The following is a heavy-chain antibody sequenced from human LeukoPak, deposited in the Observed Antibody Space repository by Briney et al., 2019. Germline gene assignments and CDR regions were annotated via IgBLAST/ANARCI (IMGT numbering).Heavy chain of an antibody. Sequence: GGSLRLSCAASGFTFSTYGVYWDRQAPGKGLEWVSSNSGGSSYYADSVKGRFTISRDNSKNTLYLQMNSLRAEDTAVYYCAKDLGSSGWYIDYWGQGTLVTVSS. D-gene: IGHD6-19*01. CDR3: AKDLGSSGWYIDY. CDR1: GFTFSTYG. CDR2: NSGGSS. J-gene: IGHJ4*02. V-gene: IGHV3-23*01.